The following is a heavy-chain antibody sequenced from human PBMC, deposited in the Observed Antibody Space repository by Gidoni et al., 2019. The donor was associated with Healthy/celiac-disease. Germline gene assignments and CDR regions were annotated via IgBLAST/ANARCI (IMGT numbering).Heavy chain of an antibody. Sequence: QVQLQESGPGLVKPSQTLSLTCTVSGGSISSGGYYWSWIRQHPGKGLEWIGYIYYSGSTYYNPSLKSRVTISVDTSKNQFSLKLSSVTAADTAVYYCARDRSMIALYGMDVWGQGTTVTVSS. CDR2: IYYSGST. V-gene: IGHV4-31*03. J-gene: IGHJ6*02. D-gene: IGHD3-22*01. CDR1: GGSISSGGYY. CDR3: ARDRSMIALYGMDV.